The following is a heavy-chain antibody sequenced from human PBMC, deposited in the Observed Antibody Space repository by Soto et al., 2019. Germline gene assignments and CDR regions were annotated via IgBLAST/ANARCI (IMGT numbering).Heavy chain of an antibody. CDR1: GGSFSGYY. CDR2: INHSGST. CDR3: ARAQTAGILVYFDY. D-gene: IGHD1-26*01. Sequence: SETLSLTCAVYGGSFSGYYWSWIRQPPGKGLEWTGEINHSGSTNYNPSLKSRVTISVDRSKNQFSLKLSSVTAADTAVYYCARAQTAGILVYFDYWGQGTLVTVSS. V-gene: IGHV4-34*01. J-gene: IGHJ4*02.